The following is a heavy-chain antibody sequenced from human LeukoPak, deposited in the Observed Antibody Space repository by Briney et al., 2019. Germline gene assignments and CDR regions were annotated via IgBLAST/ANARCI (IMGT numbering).Heavy chain of an antibody. CDR3: AKDPRTGAVSGIFYFDY. D-gene: IGHD6-19*01. J-gene: IGHJ4*02. CDR2: IVYDGSEK. CDR1: GLTLSRHP. V-gene: IGHV3-30*04. Sequence: GGSLRLSCAASGLTLSRHPMHWVRQAPGKGLEWVAVIVYDGSEKYYKESVKGRFTISRDNSKNTLYLQMDSLRPEDTAVYYCAKDPRTGAVSGIFYFDYWGQGTLLTVSS.